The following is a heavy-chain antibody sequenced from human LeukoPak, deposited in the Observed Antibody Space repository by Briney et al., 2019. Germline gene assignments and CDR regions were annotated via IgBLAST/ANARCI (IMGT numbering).Heavy chain of an antibody. J-gene: IGHJ4*02. CDR2: VSYTGST. Sequence: PSETLSLTCTVSGGSISSYYWSWIRQPPGKGLEWIGYVSYTGSTNYNPSLKSRVTISVDTSKNQFSLQLTSVTAADTAVYYCARQGWSGYTTSWFDYWSQGTLVTVSS. V-gene: IGHV4-59*08. D-gene: IGHD6-13*01. CDR3: ARQGWSGYTTSWFDY. CDR1: GGSISSYY.